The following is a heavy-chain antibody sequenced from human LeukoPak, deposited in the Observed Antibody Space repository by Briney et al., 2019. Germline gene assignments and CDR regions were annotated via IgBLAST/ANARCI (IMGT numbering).Heavy chain of an antibody. D-gene: IGHD2-21*01. V-gene: IGHV3-21*01. Sequence: PGGSLRLSCAASGFTFGDYSMNWVRQAPGKGLEWVSSISSSSSYIYYPESVKGRFTISRDNAKNSLYLQMNSLRAEDTAVYYCARQAYNAFDIWGQGTMVTVSS. CDR2: ISSSSSYI. J-gene: IGHJ3*02. CDR1: GFTFGDYS. CDR3: ARQAYNAFDI.